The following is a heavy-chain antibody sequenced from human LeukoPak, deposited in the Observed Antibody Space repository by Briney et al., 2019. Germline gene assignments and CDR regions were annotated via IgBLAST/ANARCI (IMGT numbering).Heavy chain of an antibody. Sequence: SETLSLTCTVSGASISTSNDYWGWIRQPPGKGLEWIATVYYSGGPYYNPSLKSRVTISVDTSKNQFALKLSSVTAADTAVYYCAGHSWMGVEYYFDYWGQGTLVTVSS. V-gene: IGHV4-39*01. D-gene: IGHD1-26*01. CDR1: GASISTSNDY. CDR2: VYYSGGP. CDR3: AGHSWMGVEYYFDY. J-gene: IGHJ4*02.